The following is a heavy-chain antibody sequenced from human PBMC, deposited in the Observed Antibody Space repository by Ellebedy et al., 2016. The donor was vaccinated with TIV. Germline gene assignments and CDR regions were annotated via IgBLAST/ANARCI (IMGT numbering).Heavy chain of an antibody. Sequence: GASLKISCAASGFTFSSYAMSWVRQAPEKGLEWVSGISDGGDIIFYRDSVKGRVFMSRDNSKNTLFLQMNSLRAEDTDVYYCAKELAVTGSYCMDVWGQGTTVTVSS. D-gene: IGHD6-19*01. J-gene: IGHJ6*02. CDR1: GFTFSSYA. CDR2: ISDGGDII. V-gene: IGHV3-23*01. CDR3: AKELAVTGSYCMDV.